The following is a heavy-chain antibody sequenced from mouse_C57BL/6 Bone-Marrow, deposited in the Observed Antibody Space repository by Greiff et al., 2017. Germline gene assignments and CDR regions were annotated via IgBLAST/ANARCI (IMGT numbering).Heavy chain of an antibody. CDR3: TTSDEFSHWYFDV. CDR2: IDPEGGGT. V-gene: IGHV14-1*01. CDR1: GFNIKDYY. Sequence: EVQLQESGAELVRPGASVKLSCTASGFNIKDYYMHWVKQRPEQGLEWIGRIDPEGGGTEYAPKFQGKATMTADTSSNTAYLQLSSLTSEDTAVYYCTTSDEFSHWYFDVWGTGTTVTVSS. J-gene: IGHJ1*03. D-gene: IGHD2-3*01.